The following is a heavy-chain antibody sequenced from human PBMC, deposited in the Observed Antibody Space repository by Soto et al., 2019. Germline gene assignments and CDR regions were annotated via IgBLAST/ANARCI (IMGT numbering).Heavy chain of an antibody. Sequence: GGSLRLSCAASGFTFSSYSMNWVRQAPGKGLEWVSSISSSSSYIYYADSVKGRFTISRDNAKNSLYLQMNSLRAEDTAVYYCAREPEYYYYDSSGYLDYWGQGTLVTVSS. CDR2: ISSSSSYI. D-gene: IGHD3-22*01. CDR1: GFTFSSYS. J-gene: IGHJ4*02. V-gene: IGHV3-21*01. CDR3: AREPEYYYYDSSGYLDY.